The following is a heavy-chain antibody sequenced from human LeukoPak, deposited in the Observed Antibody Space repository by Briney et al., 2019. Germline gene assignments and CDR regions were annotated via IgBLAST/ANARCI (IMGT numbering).Heavy chain of an antibody. J-gene: IGHJ4*02. CDR1: GYTFTSNG. CDR3: AKDIHPGLCSSASCCFDY. D-gene: IGHD2-2*01. Sequence: ASVKVSCKASGYTFTSNGITWVRQAPGQGLEWMGWVSGYNGNTNYAQNFQGRVTMTTDTSTSTAYMELRSLRFDDTAVYYCAKDIHPGLCSSASCCFDYCGQGTLVTVSS. CDR2: VSGYNGNT. V-gene: IGHV1-18*01.